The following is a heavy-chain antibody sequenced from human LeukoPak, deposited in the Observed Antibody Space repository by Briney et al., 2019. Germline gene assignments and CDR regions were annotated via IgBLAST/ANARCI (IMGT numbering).Heavy chain of an antibody. V-gene: IGHV4-31*03. CDR2: IYYSGST. J-gene: IGHJ4*02. Sequence: PSQTLSLTCTVSGGFISSGGYYWSWIRQHPGKGLEWIGYIYYSGSTYYNPSLKSRVTISVDTSKNQFSLKLSSVTAADTAVYYCARVRTGNYYDSSGYYFLDYWGQGTLVTVSS. CDR3: ARVRTGNYYDSSGYYFLDY. CDR1: GGFISSGGYY. D-gene: IGHD3-22*01.